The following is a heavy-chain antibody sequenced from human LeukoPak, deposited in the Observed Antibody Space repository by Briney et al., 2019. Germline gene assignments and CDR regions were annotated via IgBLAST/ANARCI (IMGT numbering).Heavy chain of an antibody. Sequence: PGGSLRLSCTASGFTFSSYEMNWVRQAPGKGLEWVSCISSSGSTIYYADSVKGRFTISRDNAKNSLYLQMNSVRAEDTAVYYCAKQYGMATSTVFDYWGQGTLVTVSS. V-gene: IGHV3-48*03. CDR3: AKQYGMATSTVFDY. CDR2: ISSSGSTI. CDR1: GFTFSSYE. J-gene: IGHJ4*02. D-gene: IGHD5-24*01.